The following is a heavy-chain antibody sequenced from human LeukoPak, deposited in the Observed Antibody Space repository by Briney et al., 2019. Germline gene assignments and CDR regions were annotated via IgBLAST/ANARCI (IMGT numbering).Heavy chain of an antibody. Sequence: QPGGSLRLSCAVSGFTFSNFEMNWVRQAPGKGLEWVSHIDTSATSMHYADSVKGRFTISRDNAKNSLFLQMNSLRAEDKAVYYCVTDRPGVMDFDFWGQGTLVTVSS. CDR1: GFTFSNFE. J-gene: IGHJ4*02. CDR2: IDTSATSM. V-gene: IGHV3-48*03. D-gene: IGHD2-2*03. CDR3: VTDRPGVMDFDF.